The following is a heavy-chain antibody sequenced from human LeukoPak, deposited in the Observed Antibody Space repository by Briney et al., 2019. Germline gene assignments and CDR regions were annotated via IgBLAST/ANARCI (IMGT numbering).Heavy chain of an antibody. J-gene: IGHJ4*02. CDR3: ARDLRGNIVVIVAADLSLDY. CDR2: IKHDGSEK. Sequence: GGSLRLSCAVSGFNFSNYWMSWVRQAPGKGLEWVANIKHDGSEKYSVASVKGRFTISRDNAKNSVYLQMNTLRAEDTAVYYCARDLRGNIVVIVAADLSLDYWGQGTQVTVAS. CDR1: GFNFSNYW. V-gene: IGHV3-7*01. D-gene: IGHD2-15*01.